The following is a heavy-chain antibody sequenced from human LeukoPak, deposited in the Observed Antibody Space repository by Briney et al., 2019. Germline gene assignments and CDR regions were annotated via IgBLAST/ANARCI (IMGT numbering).Heavy chain of an antibody. CDR3: ARDLRGKLERRGAFDI. CDR1: GYTFTGYY. D-gene: IGHD1-1*01. V-gene: IGHV1-2*02. J-gene: IGHJ3*02. CDR2: INPNSGGT. Sequence: ASVKVSCKASGYTFTGYYMHWVRQAPGQGLEWMGWINPNSGGTNYAQKFQGRVTMTRDTSISTAYMELSRLRSDDTAVYYCARDLRGKLERRGAFDIWGQGTMVTVSS.